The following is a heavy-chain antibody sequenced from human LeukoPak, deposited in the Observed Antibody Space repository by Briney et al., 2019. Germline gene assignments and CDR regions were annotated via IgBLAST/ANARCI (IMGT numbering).Heavy chain of an antibody. CDR2: IIPIFGTA. CDR1: GGTFSSYA. V-gene: IGHV1-69*13. D-gene: IGHD5-24*01. J-gene: IGHJ4*02. Sequence: SVKVSCKASGGTFSSYAISWVRQAPGQGLEWMGGIIPIFGTANYAQKFQGRVTITADESTSTAYLELSSLRSEDTAVYYCAISRDGYNLATYFDYWGQETLVTVSS. CDR3: AISRDGYNLATYFDY.